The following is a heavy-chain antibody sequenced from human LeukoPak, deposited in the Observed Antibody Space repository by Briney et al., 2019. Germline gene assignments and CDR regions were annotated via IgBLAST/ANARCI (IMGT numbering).Heavy chain of an antibody. J-gene: IGHJ4*02. CDR1: GYTLTELS. V-gene: IGHV1-24*01. CDR2: FDPEDGET. Sequence: ASVKVSCKVSGYTLTELSMHWVRQAPGKGLEWMGGFDPEDGETIYAQKFQGRVTMTEDTSTDTAYMELSSLRSEDTAVYYCRGYGIFGVGPGEYWGQGTLVTVSS. D-gene: IGHD3-3*01. CDR3: RGYGIFGVGPGEY.